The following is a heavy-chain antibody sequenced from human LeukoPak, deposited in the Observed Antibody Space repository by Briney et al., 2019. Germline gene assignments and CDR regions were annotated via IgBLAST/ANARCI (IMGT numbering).Heavy chain of an antibody. D-gene: IGHD3-10*02. V-gene: IGHV3-53*01. J-gene: IGHJ6*04. Sequence: GGSLRLSCAASGFTVSSNYMSWVRQAPGKGLEWVSVIYSGGSTYYADSVKGRFTISRDNAKNSLYLQMNSLRAEDTAVYYCAGLGITMIGGVWGKGTTVTISS. CDR2: IYSGGST. CDR1: GFTVSSNY. CDR3: AGLGITMIGGV.